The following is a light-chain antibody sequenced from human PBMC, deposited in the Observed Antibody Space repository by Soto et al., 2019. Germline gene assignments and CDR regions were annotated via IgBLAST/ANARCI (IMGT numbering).Light chain of an antibody. CDR3: LQYDTSPRT. V-gene: IGKV1-5*03. J-gene: IGKJ1*01. CDR2: RAS. Sequence: QRTQSPPRLYASGGYRVTITCRSRHVISGWLAWYQQKPGKAPKLLISRASSREIGVPARFSGSGSGTEFTLTISSLEPEDFAAYYCLQYDTSPRTFGQGTKVDIK. CDR1: HVISGW.